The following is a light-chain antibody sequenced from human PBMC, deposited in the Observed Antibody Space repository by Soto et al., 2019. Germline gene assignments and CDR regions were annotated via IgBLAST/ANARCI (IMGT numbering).Light chain of an antibody. CDR1: QSVSSY. Sequence: EIVMTQSPATLSVSPGEGATLSCRASQSVSSYLAWYQQKPGQAPRLLIHGASNRATGIPDRFSGSGSGPAFTLTISRLEPEDFAVYYCQQYGGSPRTFGQGTKVDNK. CDR3: QQYGGSPRT. CDR2: GAS. V-gene: IGKV3-20*01. J-gene: IGKJ1*01.